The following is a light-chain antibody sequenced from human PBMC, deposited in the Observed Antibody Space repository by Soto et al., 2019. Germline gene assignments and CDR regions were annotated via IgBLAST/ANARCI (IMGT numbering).Light chain of an antibody. CDR1: SSNIGSNT. Sequence: QSVLTQPTSASGTPGQRVTISCSGSSSNIGSNTVNWYQQLPGTAPKLLIYSNNQRPSGVPDRFSGSKSGTSASLAISGLQSEDEADYYCAAWDDSLGGVFGTGTKLTVL. J-gene: IGLJ1*01. CDR2: SNN. V-gene: IGLV1-44*01. CDR3: AAWDDSLGGV.